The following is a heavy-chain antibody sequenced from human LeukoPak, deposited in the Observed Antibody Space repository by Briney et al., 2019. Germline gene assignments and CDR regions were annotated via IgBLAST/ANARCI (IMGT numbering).Heavy chain of an antibody. CDR2: ISGSGDDT. V-gene: IGHV3-11*06. CDR1: GFTFTNSY. D-gene: IGHD6-6*01. Sequence: PGGSLRLSCAASGFTFTNSYMTWVRQAPGKGLEWLSYISGSGDDTNYAGSVKGRFTISRDNAKNSLYLQMNSLRVEDTAVYYCAKVGRSSSYYYYYMDVWGKGTTVTVSS. CDR3: AKVGRSSSYYYYYMDV. J-gene: IGHJ6*03.